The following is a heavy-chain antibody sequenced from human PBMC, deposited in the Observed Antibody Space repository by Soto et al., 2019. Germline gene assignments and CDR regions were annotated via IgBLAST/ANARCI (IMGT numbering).Heavy chain of an antibody. CDR1: GGSISSSSYY. J-gene: IGHJ4*02. Sequence: QLQLQESGPGLVKPSETLSLTCTVSGGSISSSSYYWGWIRQPPGKGLEWIGSIYYSGSTYYNPSLKSRVTISVDTSKNQFSLKLSSVTAADTAVYYCARHRAERGYSGYFPDYWGQGTLVTVSS. D-gene: IGHD5-12*01. CDR2: IYYSGST. V-gene: IGHV4-39*01. CDR3: ARHRAERGYSGYFPDY.